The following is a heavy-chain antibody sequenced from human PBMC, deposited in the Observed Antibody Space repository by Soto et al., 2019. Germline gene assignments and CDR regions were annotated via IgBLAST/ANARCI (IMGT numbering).Heavy chain of an antibody. CDR2: IYYSGST. J-gene: IGHJ4*02. D-gene: IGHD1-1*01. CDR3: ARATGNYFDY. V-gene: IGHV4-59*01. Sequence: SETLSLTCTVSGGSISTYYWNWIRQPPGKGLEWIGYIYYSGSTNYNPSLKSRVTISVDTSKNQFSLKLSSVTAADTAVYYCARATGNYFDYWGQGTLVTVSS. CDR1: GGSISTYY.